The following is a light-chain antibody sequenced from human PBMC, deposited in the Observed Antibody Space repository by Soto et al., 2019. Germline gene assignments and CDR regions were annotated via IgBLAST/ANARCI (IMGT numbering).Light chain of an antibody. CDR2: TAS. Sequence: DIQMTQSPSTLPASVGDRVTITCRASQGITIWLAWYQQKPGKAPKLLIETASSLQSGVPSRFSGSGSGTDFNLTITGLQPEDCASYYCQQGDSFPWTFGQGTKVDIK. CDR3: QQGDSFPWT. CDR1: QGITIW. J-gene: IGKJ1*01. V-gene: IGKV1-12*01.